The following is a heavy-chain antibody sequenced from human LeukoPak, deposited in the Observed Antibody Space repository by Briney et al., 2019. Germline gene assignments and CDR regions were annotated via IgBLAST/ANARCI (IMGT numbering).Heavy chain of an antibody. J-gene: IGHJ4*02. Sequence: ASVKVSCKASGYTFTSYGISWVRQAPGQGLEWMGWISAYNGNTNYAQKLQGRVTMTTDTSTSTAYMGLRSLRSDDTAVYYCARDRGQQWLPQNDYWGQGTLVTVSS. V-gene: IGHV1-18*01. CDR1: GYTFTSYG. D-gene: IGHD6-19*01. CDR2: ISAYNGNT. CDR3: ARDRGQQWLPQNDY.